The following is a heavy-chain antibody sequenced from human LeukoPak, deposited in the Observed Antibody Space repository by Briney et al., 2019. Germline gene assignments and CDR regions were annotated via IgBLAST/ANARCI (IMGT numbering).Heavy chain of an antibody. CDR1: GYTFTSYG. Sequence: GASVKVSCKASGYTFTSYGISWVRQAPGQGLEWMGWISTYNGNTNYAQKLQGRVTMTTDTSTSIAYMELRSLRSDDTAVYYCTRDTGTTGEVKFDPWGQGTLVTVSS. J-gene: IGHJ5*02. V-gene: IGHV1-18*01. D-gene: IGHD4-17*01. CDR3: TRDTGTTGEVKFDP. CDR2: ISTYNGNT.